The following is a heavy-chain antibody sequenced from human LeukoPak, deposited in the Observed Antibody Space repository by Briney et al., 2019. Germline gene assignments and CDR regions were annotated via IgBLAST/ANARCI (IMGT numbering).Heavy chain of an antibody. V-gene: IGHV4-39*07. D-gene: IGHD2-8*01. J-gene: IGHJ6*03. CDR1: GGSISSSSYY. CDR2: IYYSGST. Sequence: SETLSLTCTVSGGSISSSSYYWGWIRQPPGKGLEWVGSIYYSGSTYYNPSLKSRVTISVDRSKNQFSLKLSSVTAADTAVYYCAREGILGSQGVYYYYYMNVWGKGTTVTVSS. CDR3: AREGILGSQGVYYYYYMNV.